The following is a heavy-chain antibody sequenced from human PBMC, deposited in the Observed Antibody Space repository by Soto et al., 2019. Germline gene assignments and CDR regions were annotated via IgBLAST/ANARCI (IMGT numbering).Heavy chain of an antibody. CDR3: ARLMSYYYCSGSPDAFDI. Sequence: QVQLVQSGAEVKKPGASVKVSCKASGYTFTSYGISWVRQAPGQGLEWMGWISAYNGNTNYAQKLWGRVTMTTDTSTSTAYMELRSLKSDDTAVYYCARLMSYYYCSGSPDAFDIWGQGTMVTVSS. CDR1: GYTFTSYG. J-gene: IGHJ3*02. CDR2: ISAYNGNT. D-gene: IGHD3-10*01. V-gene: IGHV1-18*01.